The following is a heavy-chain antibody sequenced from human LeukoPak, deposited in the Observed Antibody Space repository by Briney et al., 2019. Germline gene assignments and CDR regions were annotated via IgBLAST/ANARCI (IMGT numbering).Heavy chain of an antibody. CDR1: GFNFGAYW. CDR2: IKQDESEK. J-gene: IGHJ4*02. Sequence: PGGSLRLSCASSGFNFGAYWMSWVRQAPGKGLEWVATIKQDESEKYYVDSVKGRFTISRDNAKNSLYLQMNSLRAEDTAVYYCARGVVTLDYWGQGTLVTVSS. D-gene: IGHD3-3*01. V-gene: IGHV3-7*01. CDR3: ARGVVTLDY.